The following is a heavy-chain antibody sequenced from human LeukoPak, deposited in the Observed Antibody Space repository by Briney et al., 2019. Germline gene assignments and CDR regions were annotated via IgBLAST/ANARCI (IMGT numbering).Heavy chain of an antibody. CDR1: GFTFSSYG. CDR2: INGSGGST. D-gene: IGHD3-22*01. V-gene: IGHV3-23*01. Sequence: GGSLRLSCAASGFTFSSYGMSWVRQAPGKGLEWIAAINGSGGSTYYADSVKGRFTISRDNGKSSLYLQMNSLRAEDTTVYYCARGVYDSTGYYQYWGQGTLVTVSS. CDR3: ARGVYDSTGYYQY. J-gene: IGHJ4*02.